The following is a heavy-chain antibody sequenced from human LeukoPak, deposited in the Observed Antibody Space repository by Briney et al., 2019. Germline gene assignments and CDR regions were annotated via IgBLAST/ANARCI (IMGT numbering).Heavy chain of an antibody. CDR2: ISGSGGST. CDR3: AKVSGGVVGAPFDY. D-gene: IGHD1-26*01. CDR1: GFTFSSYA. J-gene: IGHJ4*02. V-gene: IGHV3-23*01. Sequence: PGGSLRLSCAASGFTFSSYAMSWVRQAPGKGLEWVSAISGSGGSTYYAGSVKGRFTISRDNSKNTLYLQMNSLRAEDTAVYYCAKVSGGVVGAPFDYWGQGTLVTVSS.